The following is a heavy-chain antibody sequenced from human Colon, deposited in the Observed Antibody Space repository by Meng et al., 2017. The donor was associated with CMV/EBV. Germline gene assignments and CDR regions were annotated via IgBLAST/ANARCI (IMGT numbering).Heavy chain of an antibody. D-gene: IGHD5-12*01. Sequence: FSLSTVQLSGGWIRQPPGKAREWLALGYWKDEKRYSPSLKNRLTVTKDTSKYQVVLRVANMDPVDSGTYFCAHGGSGYDFGAGGFDYWGQGTLVTVSS. CDR1: FSLSTVQLS. V-gene: IGHV2-5*01. J-gene: IGHJ4*02. CDR3: AHGGSGYDFGAGGFDY. CDR2: GYWKDEK.